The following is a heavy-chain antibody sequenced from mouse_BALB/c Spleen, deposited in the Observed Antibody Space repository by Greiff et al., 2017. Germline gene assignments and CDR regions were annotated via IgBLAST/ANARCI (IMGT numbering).Heavy chain of an antibody. CDR1: GYTFTDYE. J-gene: IGHJ3*01. D-gene: IGHD4-1*01. Sequence: QVQLQQSGAELVRPGASVTLSCKASGYTFTDYEMHWVKQTPVHGLEWIGAIDPETGGTAYNQKFKGKATLTADKSSSTAYMELRSLTSEDSAVYYGTRRGTGTGFAYWGQGTLVTVSA. CDR2: IDPETGGT. CDR3: TRRGTGTGFAY. V-gene: IGHV1-15*01.